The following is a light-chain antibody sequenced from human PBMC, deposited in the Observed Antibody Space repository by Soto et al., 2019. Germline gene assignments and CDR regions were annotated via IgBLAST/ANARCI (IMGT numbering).Light chain of an antibody. CDR3: QQYNNWPPIT. CDR2: AAS. V-gene: IGKV3-15*01. Sequence: EIVMTQSPARMSVSPGERATLSCRASQSVTRNLAWYQQKPGQAPRLLIYAASTRATGIPDRFSGSGSGTEFTLTISSLQSEDFAVYYCQQYNNWPPITVGQGTRLEIK. CDR1: QSVTRN. J-gene: IGKJ5*01.